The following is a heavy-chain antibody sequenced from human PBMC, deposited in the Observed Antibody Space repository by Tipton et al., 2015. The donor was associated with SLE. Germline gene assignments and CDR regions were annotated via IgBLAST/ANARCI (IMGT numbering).Heavy chain of an antibody. D-gene: IGHD2-15*01. J-gene: IGHJ5*02. Sequence: TLSLTCTVSGFSISSGYYWAWIRQPPGKGLEWIGTIFYGESTYYNPSLKSRVTISIDTSKNHFSLKLTSVTAADTAVYYCARDSRIGWFDPWGQGTLVTVSS. CDR1: GFSISSGYY. CDR2: IFYGEST. V-gene: IGHV4-38-2*02. CDR3: ARDSRIGWFDP.